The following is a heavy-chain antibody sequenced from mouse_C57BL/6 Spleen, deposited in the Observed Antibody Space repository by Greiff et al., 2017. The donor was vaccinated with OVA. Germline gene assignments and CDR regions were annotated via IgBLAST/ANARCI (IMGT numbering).Heavy chain of an antibody. CDR3: ARHLSFDY. Sequence: EVKLMESGGGLVKPGGSLKLSCAASGFTFSSYTMSWVRQTPEKRLEWVATISGGGGNTYYPDSVKGRFTISRDNAKNTLYLQMSSLRSEDTALYYCARHLSFDYWGQGTTLTVSS. CDR1: GFTFSSYT. J-gene: IGHJ2*01. D-gene: IGHD2-3*01. V-gene: IGHV5-9*01. CDR2: ISGGGGNT.